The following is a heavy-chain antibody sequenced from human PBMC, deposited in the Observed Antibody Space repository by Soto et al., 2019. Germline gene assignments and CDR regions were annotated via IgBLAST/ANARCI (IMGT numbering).Heavy chain of an antibody. V-gene: IGHV3-23*01. Sequence: EVQLLESGGGLVQPGGSLRLSCAASGLTFSSYAMSWVRQAPGKGLEWVSIISGNDDSTYYADSAKGRFTISRDNSKNTLYLQMNSLRAEDTAVYYCASVRTRQVVTKIFASWGQGTPVTVSS. CDR2: ISGNDDST. J-gene: IGHJ4*02. D-gene: IGHD2-21*02. CDR3: ASVRTRQVVTKIFAS. CDR1: GLTFSSYA.